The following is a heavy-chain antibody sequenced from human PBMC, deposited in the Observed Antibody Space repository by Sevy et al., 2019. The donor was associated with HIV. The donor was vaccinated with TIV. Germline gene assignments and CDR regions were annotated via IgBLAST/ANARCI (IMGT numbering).Heavy chain of an antibody. CDR3: AEARYDSGGSFDAFDI. D-gene: IGHD3-22*01. CDR2: IFRSGDTT. V-gene: IGHV3-23*01. Sequence: GGSLRLSCAASGFIFYNYAMNWVRQAPGKGLEWVSTIFRSGDTTYYADSVKGRFTISRDNSKNTLYLQMNSLRTEDTALYYCAEARYDSGGSFDAFDIWGQGTMVTVSS. CDR1: GFIFYNYA. J-gene: IGHJ3*02.